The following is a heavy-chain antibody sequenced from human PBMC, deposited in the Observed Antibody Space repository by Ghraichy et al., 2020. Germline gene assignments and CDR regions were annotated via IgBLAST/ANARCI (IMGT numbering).Heavy chain of an antibody. V-gene: IGHV4-59*01. CDR2: IYYSGST. CDR1: GGSISSYK. J-gene: IGHJ3*02. CDR3: ARGRQGSDAFDI. D-gene: IGHD2-15*01. Sequence: SCTVSGGSISSYKWSWIRQPPGKGLEWIGYIYYSGSTNYNPSLKSRVTISVDTSKNQFSLKLSSVTAADTAVYHCARGRQGSDAFDIWGQGTTVTVSS.